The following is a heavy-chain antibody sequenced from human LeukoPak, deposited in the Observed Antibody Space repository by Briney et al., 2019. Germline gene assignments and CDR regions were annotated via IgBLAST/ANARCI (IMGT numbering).Heavy chain of an antibody. V-gene: IGHV3-74*01. Sequence: PGGSPRLSCAASGFTFSSYWMHWVRQAPGKGLVWVSRINSDGSSTSYADSVKGRFTISRDNAKNTLYLRMNSLRAEDTAVYYCASSSQYYYDSSDLDYWGQGTLVTVSS. CDR3: ASSSQYYYDSSDLDY. D-gene: IGHD3-22*01. J-gene: IGHJ4*02. CDR1: GFTFSSYW. CDR2: INSDGSST.